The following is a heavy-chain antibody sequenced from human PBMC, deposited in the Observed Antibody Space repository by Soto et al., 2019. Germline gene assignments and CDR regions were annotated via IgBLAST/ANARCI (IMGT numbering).Heavy chain of an antibody. CDR3: ASSLLVGYGLEGESD. D-gene: IGHD5-18*01. CDR1: GYTFTSYG. V-gene: IGHV1-18*01. CDR2: ISAYNGNT. Sequence: QVQLVQSGAEVKKPGASVKVSCKASGYTFTSYGISWVRQAPGQGLEWMGWISAYNGNTNYAQKLQGRVTMTTDTSTSTAYMELRSLRYDETAVYYCASSLLVGYGLEGESDWGQGTLVTVSS. J-gene: IGHJ4*02.